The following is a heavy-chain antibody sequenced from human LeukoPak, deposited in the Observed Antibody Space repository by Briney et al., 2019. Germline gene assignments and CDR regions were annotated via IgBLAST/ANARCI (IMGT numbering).Heavy chain of an antibody. CDR3: AKDLVTGSLDY. CDR2: ISSSGGST. J-gene: IGHJ4*02. Sequence: GGSLRLSCAASGFTFSSYAMTWVRQAPGKGLEWVSSISSSGGSTYYADSVRGRFTISRDNSKTTLYLQVNSLRAEDTAIYYCAKDLVTGSLDYWGQGTLVTVSS. CDR1: GFTFSSYA. D-gene: IGHD3-10*01. V-gene: IGHV3-23*01.